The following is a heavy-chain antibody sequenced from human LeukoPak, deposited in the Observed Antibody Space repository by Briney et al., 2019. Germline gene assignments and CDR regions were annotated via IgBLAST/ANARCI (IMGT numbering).Heavy chain of an antibody. CDR3: ARDLSVAAAADY. D-gene: IGHD6-13*01. J-gene: IGHJ4*02. CDR2: ISSSSSYI. CDR1: GFTFSSYS. Sequence: GGSLRLSCAASGFTFSSYSMNWVRQAPGKGLEWVSSISSSSSYIYYADSVKGRFTISRDNAKNSLYLQMNGLRAEDTAVYYCARDLSVAAAADYWGQGTLVTVSS. V-gene: IGHV3-21*01.